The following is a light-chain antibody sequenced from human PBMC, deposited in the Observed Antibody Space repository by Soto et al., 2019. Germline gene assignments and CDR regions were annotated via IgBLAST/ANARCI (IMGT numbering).Light chain of an antibody. Sequence: QSALTQPPSASGSPGQSVTLSCTGNSSDVGGYDYVSWYQQHPGKAPKLIIYEVTQRPSGVPDRFSGSKSGNTASLTVSGLQAEDEADYYCSSYASSNVGVFGGGTKLTVL. CDR2: EVT. CDR3: SSYASSNVGV. CDR1: SSDVGGYDY. J-gene: IGLJ3*02. V-gene: IGLV2-8*01.